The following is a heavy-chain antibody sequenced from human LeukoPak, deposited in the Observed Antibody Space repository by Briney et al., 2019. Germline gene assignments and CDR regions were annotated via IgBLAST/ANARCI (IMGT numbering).Heavy chain of an antibody. V-gene: IGHV4-39*07. CDR2: MYYRGNT. CDR1: GGSISTITYY. CDR3: ARDRIVGATGGGFFDY. D-gene: IGHD1-26*01. Sequence: SETLSLTCTVSGGSISTITYYWGWIRQPPGKGLEWVGHMYYRGNTNYNPSLKSRVTISVDTSKNQFSLKLSSVTAADTAVYYCARDRIVGATGGGFFDYWGQGTLVTVSS. J-gene: IGHJ4*02.